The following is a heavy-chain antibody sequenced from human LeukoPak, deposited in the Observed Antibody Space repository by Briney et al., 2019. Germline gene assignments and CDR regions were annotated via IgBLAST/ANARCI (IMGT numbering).Heavy chain of an antibody. CDR1: GGSFSGYY. Sequence: PSETLSPTYAVYGGSFSGYYWSWIRQPPGKGLEWIGEINHSGSTNYNPSLKSRVTISVDTSKNQFSLKLSSVTAADTAVYYCARVSPSYYYDSSGYYYFDYWGRGTLVTVSS. D-gene: IGHD3-22*01. J-gene: IGHJ4*02. CDR2: INHSGST. CDR3: ARVSPSYYYDSSGYYYFDY. V-gene: IGHV4-34*01.